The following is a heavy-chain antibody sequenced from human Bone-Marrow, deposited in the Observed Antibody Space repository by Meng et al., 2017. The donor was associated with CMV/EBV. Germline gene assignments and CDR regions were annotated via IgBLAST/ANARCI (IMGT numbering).Heavy chain of an antibody. D-gene: IGHD1-26*01. CDR2: ISYDGSNK. CDR3: AKQTIVGASYFDY. V-gene: IGHV3-30*18. J-gene: IGHJ4*02. CDR1: GFTFSSYG. Sequence: AASGFTFSSYGMHWVRQAPGKGLGWVAVISYDGSNKYYADSVKGRFTISRDNSKNTLYLQMNSLRAEDTAVYYCAKQTIVGASYFDYWGQGTLVTVSS.